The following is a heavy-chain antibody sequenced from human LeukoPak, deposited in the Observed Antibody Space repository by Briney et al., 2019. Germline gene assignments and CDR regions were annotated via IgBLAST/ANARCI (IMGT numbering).Heavy chain of an antibody. CDR2: ISPNSADI. CDR3: SRDPRSLDY. V-gene: IGHV3-11*01. Sequence: PGGSLRLSCAASGFTFTDVYMSWIRQSPGKGLEWLAYISPNSADISYADSVEGRFTISRDNAKNSLYLQMNSLRVEDTGIYYCSRDPRSLDYWGQGALVTVSS. J-gene: IGHJ4*02. CDR1: GFTFTDVY.